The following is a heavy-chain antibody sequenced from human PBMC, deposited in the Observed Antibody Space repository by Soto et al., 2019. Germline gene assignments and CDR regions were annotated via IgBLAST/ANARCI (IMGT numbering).Heavy chain of an antibody. CDR1: GYAFSIDG. CDR2: ISAYNGNT. V-gene: IGHV1-18*01. J-gene: IGHJ4*02. Sequence: SVNGYWKAAGYAFSIDGSSWGRQAPGQGLEWVGWISAYNGNTNYAQKLQGRVTMTTDTSTSTAYMELRSLRSDDTAVYYCARGGDSSGWFGGFDYWGQGTLVTVSS. CDR3: ARGGDSSGWFGGFDY. D-gene: IGHD6-19*01.